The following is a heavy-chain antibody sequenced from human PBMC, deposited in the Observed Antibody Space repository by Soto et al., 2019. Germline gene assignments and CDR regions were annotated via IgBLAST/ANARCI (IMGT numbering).Heavy chain of an antibody. V-gene: IGHV1-18*01. J-gene: IGHJ4*02. D-gene: IGHD2-21*01. CDR1: GYTFTNYG. CDR2: ISIYNGNT. CDR3: TREGGDNTGYYFAY. Sequence: QVQLVQSGVEVKKPGASVKVSCKTSGYTFTNYGISWVRQAPGQGLEWVGWISIYNGNTKYAQKVQGRVTMTTDTYTSTAYMELRSLRSDDTAIYYCTREGGDNTGYYFAYWGQGTLVTVSS.